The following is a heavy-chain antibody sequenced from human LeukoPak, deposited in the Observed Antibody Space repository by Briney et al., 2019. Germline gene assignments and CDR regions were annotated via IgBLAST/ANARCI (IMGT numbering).Heavy chain of an antibody. V-gene: IGHV3-30*04. J-gene: IGHJ5*02. CDR1: GFTFSRYS. CDR2: MSYDGNSK. CDR3: ARASTEYAVTDGFDT. Sequence: PGGSLRLSCAASGFTFSRYSMHWVRQAPGKGLEWVAVMSYDGNSKYYADSVQGRFTVSRDASKNTLYLQMTGLRAEDTAVYYCARASTEYAVTDGFDTWGPGTLVTVSS. D-gene: IGHD4-17*01.